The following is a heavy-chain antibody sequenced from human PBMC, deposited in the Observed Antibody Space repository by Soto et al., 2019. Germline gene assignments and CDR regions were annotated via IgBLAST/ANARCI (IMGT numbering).Heavy chain of an antibody. CDR2: IHYSGSI. CDR1: DGPIASGAYY. V-gene: IGHV4-31*03. Sequence: PSDPLSLTCTVSDGPIASGAYYRSWVRQYPGKGLEWIGSIHYSGSIYYSPSLRSRLTMSADTSKNQFSLKLSSVTVADTAVYYCTRGLDRAKLGYWGQG. J-gene: IGHJ4*02. D-gene: IGHD1-26*01. CDR3: TRGLDRAKLGY.